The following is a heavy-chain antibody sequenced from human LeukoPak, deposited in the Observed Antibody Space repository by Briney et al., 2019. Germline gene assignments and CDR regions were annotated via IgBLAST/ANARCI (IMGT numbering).Heavy chain of an antibody. CDR2: IRPDGSDK. V-gene: IGHV3-7*01. Sequence: GGSLRLSCAASGFTFNTFWLNWVRLAPGRGLEWLANIRPDGSDKYYVDSVRGRFTISRDNGKNLVYLEMNSLRVEDTAVYYYSGRDTSRNPWDYWGQGTLVSVSS. CDR1: GFTFNTFW. CDR3: SGRDTSRNPWDY. J-gene: IGHJ4*02. D-gene: IGHD2/OR15-2a*01.